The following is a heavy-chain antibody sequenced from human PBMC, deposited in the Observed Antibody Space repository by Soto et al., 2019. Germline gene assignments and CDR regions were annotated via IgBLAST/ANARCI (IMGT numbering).Heavy chain of an antibody. J-gene: IGHJ6*02. CDR2: INPNSGGT. CDR1: GYTFTGYY. D-gene: IGHD6-13*01. CDR3: ARGEIAAAGLIPYYGMDV. Sequence: ASVKVSCKASGYTFTGYYMHWVRQAPGQGLEWMGWINPNSGGTNYAQKFQGWVTMTRDTSISTAYMELSRLRSDDTAVYYCARGEIAAAGLIPYYGMDVWGQGTTVTVSS. V-gene: IGHV1-2*04.